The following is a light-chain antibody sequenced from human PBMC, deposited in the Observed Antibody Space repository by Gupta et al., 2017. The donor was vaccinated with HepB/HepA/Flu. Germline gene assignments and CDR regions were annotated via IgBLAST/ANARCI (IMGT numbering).Light chain of an antibody. Sequence: EIVLTQSPGTLSLSPGERATLSCRASQSISINYLAWYQQKPGQAPRLLIYGISSRATGIPDRFSGSGCATDFTRTISGLEPEDFAVYYCQQYDGSRLTFGGGTRVEI. CDR1: QSISINY. V-gene: IGKV3-20*01. CDR2: GIS. CDR3: QQYDGSRLT. J-gene: IGKJ4*01.